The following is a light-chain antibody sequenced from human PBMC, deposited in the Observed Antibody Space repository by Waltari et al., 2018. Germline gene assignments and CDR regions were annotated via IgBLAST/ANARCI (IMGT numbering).Light chain of an antibody. Sequence: QSVLTQPHSASGTPGQRVAISCSGTTSNIETNPVTWYQQPPGTAPKLLVYNTNQRPSEVPDRFSGSKSGTSASLAISGLQSEDEAEYYCAAWDDSLNGPWVFGGGTKLTVL. J-gene: IGLJ3*02. CDR2: NTN. CDR3: AAWDDSLNGPWV. V-gene: IGLV1-44*01. CDR1: TSNIETNP.